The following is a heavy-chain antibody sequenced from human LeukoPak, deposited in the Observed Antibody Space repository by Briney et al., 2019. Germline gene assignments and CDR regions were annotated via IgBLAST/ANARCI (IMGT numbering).Heavy chain of an antibody. D-gene: IGHD4-17*01. CDR3: ARGPHYGDRVDYLDY. CDR2: ISSSSSYI. Sequence: GGSLRLSCAASGFTFSSYSMNWVRQAPGKGLEWVSSISSSSSYIYYADSVKGRFTISRDNAKNSLYLQMNSLRVDDTAVYYCARGPHYGDRVDYLDYWGQGTLVTVSS. J-gene: IGHJ4*02. V-gene: IGHV3-21*01. CDR1: GFTFSSYS.